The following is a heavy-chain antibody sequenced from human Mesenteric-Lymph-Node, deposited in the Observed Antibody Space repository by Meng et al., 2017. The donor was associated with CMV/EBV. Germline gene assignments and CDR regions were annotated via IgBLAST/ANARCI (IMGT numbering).Heavy chain of an antibody. CDR1: GGSISSSSYY. D-gene: IGHD3-3*01. CDR2: IYYSGST. V-gene: IGHV4-39*07. Sequence: SETLSLTCTVSGGSISSSSYYWGWIRQPPGKGLEWIGSIYYSGSTYYNPSLKSRVTISVDTSKNQFSLKLSSVTAADTAVYYCARDRRVMDFWSGYYSYGMDVWGQGTTVTVSS. CDR3: ARDRRVMDFWSGYYSYGMDV. J-gene: IGHJ6*02.